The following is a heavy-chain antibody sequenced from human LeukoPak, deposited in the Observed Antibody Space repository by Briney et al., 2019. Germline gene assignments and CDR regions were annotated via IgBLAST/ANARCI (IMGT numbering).Heavy chain of an antibody. CDR3: ARLAPEAPY. CDR1: GGSFSGYY. Sequence: PSETVSLICAVYGGSFSGYYWSWIRQPPGKGLEWIGEINHSGSTNYNPSLKSRVAISVDTSKNQFSLKLSSVTAADTAVYYCARLAPEAPYWGQGTLVTVSS. V-gene: IGHV4-34*01. J-gene: IGHJ4*02. CDR2: INHSGST. D-gene: IGHD2-15*01.